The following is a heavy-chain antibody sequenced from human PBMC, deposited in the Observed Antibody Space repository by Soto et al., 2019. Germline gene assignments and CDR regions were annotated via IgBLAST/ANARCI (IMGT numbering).Heavy chain of an antibody. V-gene: IGHV4-30-2*01. CDR2: IYHSGST. D-gene: IGHD3-3*01. Sequence: LSLTCAVSGGSISSGGYSWSWIRQPPGKGLEWIGYIYHSGSTYYNPSLKSRVTISVDRSKNQFSLKLSSVTAADTAVYYCARANHYDFWSGPLGPWGQGTLVTVSS. CDR3: ARANHYDFWSGPLGP. J-gene: IGHJ5*02. CDR1: GGSISSGGYS.